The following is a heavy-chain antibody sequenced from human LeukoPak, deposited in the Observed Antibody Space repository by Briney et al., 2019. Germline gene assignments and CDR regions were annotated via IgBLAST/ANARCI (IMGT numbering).Heavy chain of an antibody. Sequence: GGSLRLSCAASGFTFSSYGMHWVRQAPGKGLEWVAFIRYDGSNKYYADSVKGRFTISRDNAKNSLYLQMNSLRAEDTAVYYCARDGGSRSYRVYWGQGTLVTVSS. CDR2: IRYDGSNK. CDR3: ARDGGSRSYRVY. CDR1: GFTFSSYG. J-gene: IGHJ4*02. V-gene: IGHV3-30*02. D-gene: IGHD3-10*01.